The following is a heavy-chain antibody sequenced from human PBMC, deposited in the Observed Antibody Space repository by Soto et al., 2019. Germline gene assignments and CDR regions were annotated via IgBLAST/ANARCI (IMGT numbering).Heavy chain of an antibody. CDR2: MNPNSGNT. CDR3: ARGPGRYDFWSGYFLYYYMDV. D-gene: IGHD3-3*01. J-gene: IGHJ6*03. Sequence: ASVKVSCKASGYTFTSYDINWVRQATGQGLEWMGWMNPNSGNTGYAQKFQGRVTMTRNTSISTAYMELSSLRSEDTAVYYCARGPGRYDFWSGYFLYYYMDVWGKGTTVTVSS. CDR1: GYTFTSYD. V-gene: IGHV1-8*01.